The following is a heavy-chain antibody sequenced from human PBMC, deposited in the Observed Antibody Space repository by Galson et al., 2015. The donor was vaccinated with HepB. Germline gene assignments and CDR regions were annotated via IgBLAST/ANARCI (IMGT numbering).Heavy chain of an antibody. Sequence: SVKVSCKVSGYTLTELPMHWVRQAPGEGLEWMGGFDPEDGETIYAQKFQGRVTMTEDTSTDTAYMELSSLRSEDTAVYYCATGVWDYDSSGYTYWGQGTLVTVSS. D-gene: IGHD3-22*01. CDR1: GYTLTELP. CDR2: FDPEDGET. V-gene: IGHV1-24*01. CDR3: ATGVWDYDSSGYTY. J-gene: IGHJ4*02.